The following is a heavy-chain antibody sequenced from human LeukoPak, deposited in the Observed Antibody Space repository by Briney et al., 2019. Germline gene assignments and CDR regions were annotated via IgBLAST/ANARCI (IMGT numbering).Heavy chain of an antibody. D-gene: IGHD6-13*01. CDR1: GFAFRTYN. V-gene: IGHV3-48*02. CDR3: ARSGSSRPYWYFDL. Sequence: GGSLRLSCAASGFAFRTYNMNWVRQAPGKGLEWVSLITATSTTIYYADSVRGRFTISRDTGKMSLYLQMNNLRDEDTGVYYCARSGSSRPYWYFDLWGRGTLVTVSS. J-gene: IGHJ2*01. CDR2: ITATSTTI.